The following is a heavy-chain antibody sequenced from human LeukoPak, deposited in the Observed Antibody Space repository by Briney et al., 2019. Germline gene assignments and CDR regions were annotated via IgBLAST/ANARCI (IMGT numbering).Heavy chain of an antibody. J-gene: IGHJ4*02. CDR2: INAKNGNT. Sequence: ASVKVSFKSAGYTFSSYGISWVRQAPGQGLEWMGWINAKNGNTNYAQKLQVRVTMTTDTSTSTAYMELRSLTSADTAVYYCARARWAPLGGDYWGQGTLVTVSS. D-gene: IGHD5-24*01. CDR1: GYTFSSYG. CDR3: ARARWAPLGGDY. V-gene: IGHV1-18*01.